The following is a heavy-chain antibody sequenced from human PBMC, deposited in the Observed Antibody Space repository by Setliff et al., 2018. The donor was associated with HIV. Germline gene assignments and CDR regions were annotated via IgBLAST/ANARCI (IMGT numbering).Heavy chain of an antibody. CDR2: LHLSGDT. Sequence: SETLSLTCTVSGDSINSGTYYWSWIRQPAGKGLEWIGRLHLSGDTNYNPSLKSRVTMSIDTSKNQFSLKLSSVTAADTAVYYCARQIIDDFWSAYNYWGQGTLVTVSS. CDR1: GDSINSGTYY. D-gene: IGHD3-3*01. V-gene: IGHV4-61*02. CDR3: ARQIIDDFWSAYNY. J-gene: IGHJ4*02.